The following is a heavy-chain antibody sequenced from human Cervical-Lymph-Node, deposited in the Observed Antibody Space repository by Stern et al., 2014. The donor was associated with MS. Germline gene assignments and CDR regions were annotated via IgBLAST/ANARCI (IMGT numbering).Heavy chain of an antibody. Sequence: VQLEESGAEVKKPWSSVKVSCRASGGTFGSFAVNWVRQAPGQVLEWMGGIIPIFGTANYAQRFQGRVTITADESTTTAYMELNSLTSDDTAVYFCTREAIGHSGTFDFWGQGTLVTVSS. V-gene: IGHV1-69*01. CDR3: TREAIGHSGTFDF. CDR2: IIPIFGTA. CDR1: GGTFGSFA. D-gene: IGHD5-12*01. J-gene: IGHJ4*02.